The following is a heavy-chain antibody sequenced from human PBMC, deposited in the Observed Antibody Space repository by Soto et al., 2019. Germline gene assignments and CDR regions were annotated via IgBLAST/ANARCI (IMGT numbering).Heavy chain of an antibody. CDR2: FGGRDFNT. CDR3: AKGPDPGAFDI. V-gene: IGHV3-23*01. J-gene: IGHJ3*02. CDR1: GFTFRSYA. D-gene: IGHD3-10*01. Sequence: EVQLLESGGGLVQPGGSLRLSCAASGFTFRSYAMSWVRQAPGRGLEWVSTFGGRDFNTYYADSVKGRFTVSRDNDNSALFLQMNGLRAEDTAVYYCAKGPDPGAFDIWGHGTLVTVSS.